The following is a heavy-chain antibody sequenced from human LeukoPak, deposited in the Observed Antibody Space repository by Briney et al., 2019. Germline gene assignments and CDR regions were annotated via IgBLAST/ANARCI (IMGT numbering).Heavy chain of an antibody. Sequence: GGSLRLSCAASGFTFDDYAMHWVRQAPGKGLEWVSGISWNSGSIYYADSVKGRFTISRDNAKNSLYLQMNSLRAEDTAVYYCASDLGYYDSSAPGYWGQGTLVTVSS. V-gene: IGHV3-9*01. J-gene: IGHJ4*02. D-gene: IGHD3-22*01. CDR2: ISWNSGSI. CDR1: GFTFDDYA. CDR3: ASDLGYYDSSAPGY.